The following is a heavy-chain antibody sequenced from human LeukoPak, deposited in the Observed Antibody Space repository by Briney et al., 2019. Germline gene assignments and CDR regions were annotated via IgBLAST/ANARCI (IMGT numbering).Heavy chain of an antibody. Sequence: GGSLRLSCAASGLTFSSHWMHWVRQAPGKGLVWVSRITNDGSSTTYADSVKGRFTTSRDNAKNMLYLQVNSLSAEDTAVYYCATQQGGTPAYWGQGTLVTVSS. V-gene: IGHV3-74*01. CDR3: ATQQGGTPAY. D-gene: IGHD3-16*01. J-gene: IGHJ4*02. CDR1: GLTFSSHW. CDR2: ITNDGSST.